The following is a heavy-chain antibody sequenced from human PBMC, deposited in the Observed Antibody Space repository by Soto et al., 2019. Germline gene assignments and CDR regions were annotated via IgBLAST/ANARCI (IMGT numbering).Heavy chain of an antibody. D-gene: IGHD3-10*01. CDR1: NVSISSTYF. Sequence: QVHLQESGPGLVKPSGTLSLTCAVSNVSISSTYFWSWVRLPPGKGLEWIGEIFHTGSTYYNPSLQSRVTISIDKSKNQFSLKLDSVTAADTAIYYCACLIRGRVNWFDPWGQGTLVTVSS. CDR3: ACLIRGRVNWFDP. J-gene: IGHJ5*02. CDR2: IFHTGST. V-gene: IGHV4-4*02.